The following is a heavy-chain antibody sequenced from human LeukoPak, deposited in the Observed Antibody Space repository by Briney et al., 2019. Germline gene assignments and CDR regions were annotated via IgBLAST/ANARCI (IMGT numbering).Heavy chain of an antibody. V-gene: IGHV3-23*05. CDR2: IYHSGNT. Sequence: GGSLRLSCAASGFTFSSYAMSWVRQAPGKGLEWVSVIYHSGNTDYADSVKGRFTISRDNSKNTVYLQMSSLRAEDAAVYYCARVRVTGYSNFAYWGQGTLVTVSS. J-gene: IGHJ4*02. CDR3: ARVRVTGYSNFAY. CDR1: GFTFSSYA. D-gene: IGHD3-9*01.